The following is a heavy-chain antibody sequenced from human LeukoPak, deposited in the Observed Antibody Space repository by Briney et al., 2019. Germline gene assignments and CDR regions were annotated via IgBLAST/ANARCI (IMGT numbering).Heavy chain of an antibody. CDR2: IKQDGSEK. D-gene: IGHD2-15*01. CDR1: GLIFTNAW. Sequence: PGGSLRLSCAASGLIFTNAWMTWVRQAPGKGLEWVANIKQDGSEKYYVDSVKGRFTISRDNAKNSLYLQMNSLRAEDTAVYYCASLAATEAYWGQGTLVTVSS. J-gene: IGHJ4*02. CDR3: ASLAATEAY. V-gene: IGHV3-7*01.